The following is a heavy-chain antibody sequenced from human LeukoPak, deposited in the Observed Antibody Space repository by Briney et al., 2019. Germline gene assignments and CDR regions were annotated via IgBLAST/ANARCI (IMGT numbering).Heavy chain of an antibody. D-gene: IGHD3-3*01. Sequence: GGSLRLSCAASGFTFSSYAMSWVRQAPGKGLEWVSAISGSGGSTYYADSVKGRFTISRGNSKNTLYLQMNSLRAEDTAVYYCAKNYDFWSGYLDYWGQGTLVTVSS. CDR2: ISGSGGST. V-gene: IGHV3-23*01. J-gene: IGHJ4*02. CDR1: GFTFSSYA. CDR3: AKNYDFWSGYLDY.